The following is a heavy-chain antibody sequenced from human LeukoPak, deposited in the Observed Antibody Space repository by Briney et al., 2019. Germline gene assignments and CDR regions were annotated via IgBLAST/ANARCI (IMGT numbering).Heavy chain of an antibody. J-gene: IGHJ4*02. CDR1: GGSISSSSYY. D-gene: IGHD2-2*01. Sequence: SETLSLTCTVSGGSISSSSYYWGWIRQPPGKGLEWIGSIYYSGSTYYNPSLKSRVTISVDTSKNQFSLKLSSVTAADTAVYYCASLYIVVVPANNYFDYWGQGTLVTVSS. V-gene: IGHV4-39*01. CDR3: ASLYIVVVPANNYFDY. CDR2: IYYSGST.